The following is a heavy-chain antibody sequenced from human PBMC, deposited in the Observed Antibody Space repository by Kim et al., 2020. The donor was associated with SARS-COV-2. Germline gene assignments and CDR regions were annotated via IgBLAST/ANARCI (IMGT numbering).Heavy chain of an antibody. V-gene: IGHV4-30-4*01. CDR3: ARGAGYCSSTSCFMFDP. D-gene: IGHD2-2*01. J-gene: IGHJ5*02. CDR2: IYYSGST. Sequence: SETLSLTCTVSGGSISSGDYYWSWIRQPPGKGLEWIGYIYYSGSTYYNPSLKSRVTISVDTSKNQFSLKLSSVTAADTAVYYCARGAGYCSSTSCFMFDPLGQGTLDPVSS. CDR1: GGSISSGDYY.